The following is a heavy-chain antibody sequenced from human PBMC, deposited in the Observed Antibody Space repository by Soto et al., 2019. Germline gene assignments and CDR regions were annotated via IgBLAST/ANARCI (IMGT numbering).Heavy chain of an antibody. V-gene: IGHV3-23*01. CDR3: AGPGYSSQDY. J-gene: IGHJ4*02. CDR1: GFRFASFA. D-gene: IGHD5-18*01. Sequence: LRLSCAASGFRFASFALSWVRQAPGKGLEWVSAISGSGGDTDYTASVKGRFTISRDNSKNTLYLQMNSLRADDTAVYYCAGPGYSSQDYWGQGTLVTVSS. CDR2: ISGSGGDT.